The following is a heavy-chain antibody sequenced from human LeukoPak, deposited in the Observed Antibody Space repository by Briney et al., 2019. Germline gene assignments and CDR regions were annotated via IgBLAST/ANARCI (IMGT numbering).Heavy chain of an antibody. CDR2: IIPIFGTA. D-gene: IGHD3-10*02. Sequence: SVKVSCKASGGTFSSYAISWVRQAPGQGLEWMGGIIPIFGTANYAQKFQGRVTITTDKSTSTAYMELSSLRSEDTAVYYCASSLFGEISYFDYWGQGTLVTVSS. CDR1: GGTFSSYA. J-gene: IGHJ4*02. V-gene: IGHV1-69*05. CDR3: ASSLFGEISYFDY.